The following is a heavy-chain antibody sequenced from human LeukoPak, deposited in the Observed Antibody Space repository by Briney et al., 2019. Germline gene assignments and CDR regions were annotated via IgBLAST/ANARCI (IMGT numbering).Heavy chain of an antibody. V-gene: IGHV3-33*01. D-gene: IGHD1-14*01. Sequence: PGGSLRLSCAASGFTFSSYGMHWVRQAPGKGLEWVAVIWYDGSNKYYADSVKGRFTISRDNSKKTVSLQMNSLRGEDTAVYFCVGDRIPGPPDYFDYWGQGTLVTVSS. CDR2: IWYDGSNK. CDR3: VGDRIPGPPDYFDY. J-gene: IGHJ4*02. CDR1: GFTFSSYG.